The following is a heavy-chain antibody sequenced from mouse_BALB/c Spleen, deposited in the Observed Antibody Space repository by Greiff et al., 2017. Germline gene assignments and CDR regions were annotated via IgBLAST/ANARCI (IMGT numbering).Heavy chain of an antibody. CDR3: ARDGNMGGYYSFDY. CDR2: ILPGSGST. D-gene: IGHD2-3*01. CDR1: GYTFSSYW. V-gene: IGHV1-9*01. J-gene: IGHJ2*01. Sequence: QVQLQQSGAELMKPGASVKISCKATGYTFSSYWIEWVKQRPGHGLEWIGEILPGSGSTNYNEKFKGKATFTADTSSNTAYMQISSLTSEDAAVYYCARDGNMGGYYSFDYWGQGTTLTVSS.